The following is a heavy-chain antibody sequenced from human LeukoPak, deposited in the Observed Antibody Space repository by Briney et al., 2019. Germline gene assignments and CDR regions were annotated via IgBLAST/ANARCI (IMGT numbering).Heavy chain of an antibody. CDR3: ARGSRGGYSYGYSHYYYYYGMDV. Sequence: VASVKVSCKASGGTFSSYAISWVRQAPGQGLEWMGGIIPIFGTANYAQKFQGRVTITAGESTSTAYMELSSLRSEDTAVYYCARGSRGGYSYGYSHYYYYYGMDVWGQGTTVTVSS. D-gene: IGHD5-18*01. J-gene: IGHJ6*02. CDR2: IIPIFGTA. CDR1: GGTFSSYA. V-gene: IGHV1-69*01.